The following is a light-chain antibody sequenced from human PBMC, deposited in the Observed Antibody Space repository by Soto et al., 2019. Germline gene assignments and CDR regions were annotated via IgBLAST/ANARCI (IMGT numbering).Light chain of an antibody. CDR3: QSYDGSLSGHYV. J-gene: IGLJ1*01. CDR2: GNS. CDR1: SSNIGAGYD. Sequence: VLTQPPSVSGAPGQRVTISCTGSSSNIGAGYDVHWYQQLPGTAPKLLIYGNSNRPSGVPDRFSGSKSGTSASMAITGLQAEDEADYYCQSYDGSLSGHYVFGTGTKVTVL. V-gene: IGLV1-40*01.